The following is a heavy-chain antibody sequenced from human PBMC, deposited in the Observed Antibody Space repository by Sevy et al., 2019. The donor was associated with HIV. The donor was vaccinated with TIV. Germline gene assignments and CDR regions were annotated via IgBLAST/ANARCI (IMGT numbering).Heavy chain of an antibody. J-gene: IGHJ6*02. Sequence: GGSLRLSCAASGFTFSDYYMSWIRQAPGKGLEWVSYISSSGSTIYYADSVKGRFPISRDNAKNSLYLQMNSLRAEDTAVYYCARDAAGPIAAAGTAYGMDVWGQGTTVTV. CDR2: ISSSGSTI. V-gene: IGHV3-11*01. D-gene: IGHD6-13*01. CDR1: GFTFSDYY. CDR3: ARDAAGPIAAAGTAYGMDV.